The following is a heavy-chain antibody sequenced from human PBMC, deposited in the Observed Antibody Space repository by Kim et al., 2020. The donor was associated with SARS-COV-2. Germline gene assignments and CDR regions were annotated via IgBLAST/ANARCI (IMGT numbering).Heavy chain of an antibody. CDR3: TRDSSMVRFDY. D-gene: IGHD3-10*01. CDR1: VFTFRSYT. J-gene: IGHJ4*02. Sequence: GGSLRLSCAASVFTFRSYTINWVRQAQGKGLEWISYVCSVNGYIYYAASVKGRFTSSRDNAKNSVYLQMYSMRSEDTAVYYCTRDSSMVRFDYWRQGTLV. CDR2: VCSVNGYI. V-gene: IGHV3-21*06.